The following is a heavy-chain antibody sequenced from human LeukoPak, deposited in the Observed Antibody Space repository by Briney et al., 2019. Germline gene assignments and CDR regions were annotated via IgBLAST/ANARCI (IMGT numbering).Heavy chain of an antibody. J-gene: IGHJ4*02. CDR1: GFTFSSYG. CDR3: ARRHQAIFGVVPPDY. CDR2: IRYDGSNK. V-gene: IGHV3-30*02. Sequence: GGSLRLSCAASGFTFSSYGMHWVRQAPGKGVEWVAFIRYDGSNKYYADSVKGRFTISRDNSKNTLYLQMNRLRSEDTAVYYCARRHQAIFGVVPPDYWGQGTLVTVSS. D-gene: IGHD3-3*01.